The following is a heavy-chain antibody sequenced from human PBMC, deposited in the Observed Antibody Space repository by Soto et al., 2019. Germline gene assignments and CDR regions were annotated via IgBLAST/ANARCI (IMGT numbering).Heavy chain of an antibody. CDR2: ISGSAGTT. Sequence: GGSLRLSCAASGFTFTSFAVSWVRQAPGKGLEWVSAISGSAGTTYYADSVKGRFTISRDNSKNTLYLQMNSLRAEDTAIYYCACLTRGRVNWFDPWGQGTLVTVSS. CDR1: GFTFTSFA. D-gene: IGHD3-10*01. V-gene: IGHV3-23*01. J-gene: IGHJ5*02. CDR3: ACLTRGRVNWFDP.